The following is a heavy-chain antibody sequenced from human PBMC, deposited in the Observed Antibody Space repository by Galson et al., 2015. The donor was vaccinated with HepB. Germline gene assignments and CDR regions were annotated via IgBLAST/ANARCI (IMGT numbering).Heavy chain of an antibody. D-gene: IGHD6-19*01. CDR3: ARDQRVAGRGRDAFDI. CDR1: GYTFTSYA. Sequence: SVKVSCKASGYTFTSYAMNWVRQAPGQGLEWMGWINTNTGNPTYAQGFTGRFVFSLDTSVSTAYLQISSLKAEDTAVYYCARDQRVAGRGRDAFDIWGQGTMVTVSS. CDR2: INTNTGNP. J-gene: IGHJ3*02. V-gene: IGHV7-4-1*02.